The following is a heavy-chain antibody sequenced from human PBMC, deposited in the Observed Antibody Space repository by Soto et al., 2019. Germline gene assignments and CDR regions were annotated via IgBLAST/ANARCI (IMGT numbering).Heavy chain of an antibody. CDR1: GFTFRSYV. CDR3: ARWGTTGGLDV. V-gene: IGHV3-33*05. D-gene: IGHD3-16*01. J-gene: IGHJ1*01. CDR2: TSYDGSNK. Sequence: QVQLVESGGGVVQPGTSLRLSCVGSGFTFRSYVLHWVRQAPGKGLELVALTSYDGSNKDYGDSVKGRFTISRDNSRNTVDLQMDSLRREDTALYYCARWGTTGGLDVWGQGTLVSVSS.